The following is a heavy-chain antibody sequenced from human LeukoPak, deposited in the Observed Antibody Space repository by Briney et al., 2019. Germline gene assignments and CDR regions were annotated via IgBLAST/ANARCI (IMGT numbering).Heavy chain of an antibody. D-gene: IGHD3-22*01. CDR2: ISGSGGST. CDR3: ARGTYYYDSSGYYPFDY. Sequence: GGSLRLSCAASGFTFSSYGMSWVRQAPGKGLEWVSAISGSGGSTYYADSVKGRFTISRDNSKNTLYLQMNSLRAEDTAVYYCARGTYYYDSSGYYPFDYWGQGTLVTVSS. J-gene: IGHJ4*02. V-gene: IGHV3-23*01. CDR1: GFTFSSYG.